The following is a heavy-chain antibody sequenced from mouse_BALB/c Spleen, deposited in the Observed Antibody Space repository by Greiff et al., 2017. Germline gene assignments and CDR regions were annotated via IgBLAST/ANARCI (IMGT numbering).Heavy chain of an antibody. CDR2: ISSGSSTI. J-gene: IGHJ1*01. V-gene: IGHV5-17*02. CDR3: AAITTKDWYFDV. D-gene: IGHD2-4*01. CDR1: GFTFSSFG. Sequence: EVHLVESGGGLVQPGGSRKLSCAASGFTFSSFGMHWVRQAPEKGLEWVAYISSGSSTIYYADTVKGRFTISRDNPKNTLFLQMTSLRSEDTAMYYCAAITTKDWYFDVWGAGTTVTVSS.